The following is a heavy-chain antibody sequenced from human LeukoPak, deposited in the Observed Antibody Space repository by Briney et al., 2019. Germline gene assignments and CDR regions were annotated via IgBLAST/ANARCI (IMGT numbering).Heavy chain of an antibody. D-gene: IGHD3-22*01. CDR1: GSSFSNYD. Sequence: GGSLRLSCADSGSSFSNYDMHWVRQAPDKGLEWVALISDDGSKKYYADSAKGRFTISRDNSKNTLYLQMNSLRAEDTAVYYCAKGGITMIVVVIQYYFDYWGQGTLVTVSS. J-gene: IGHJ4*02. CDR3: AKGGITMIVVVIQYYFDY. CDR2: ISDDGSKK. V-gene: IGHV3-30*18.